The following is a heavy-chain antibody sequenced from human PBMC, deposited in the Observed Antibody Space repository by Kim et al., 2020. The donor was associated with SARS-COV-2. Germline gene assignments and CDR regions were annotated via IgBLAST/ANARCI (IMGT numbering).Heavy chain of an antibody. CDR1: GFTFSDYY. CDR2: ISSSSSYT. Sequence: GGSLRLSCAASGFTFSDYYMSWIRQAPGKGLEWVSYISSSSSYTNYADSVKGRFTISRDNAKNSLYLQMNSLRAEDTAVYYCASWEQWGIGYYYYGMDVWGQGTTVTVSS. J-gene: IGHJ6*02. V-gene: IGHV3-11*03. CDR3: ASWEQWGIGYYYYGMDV. D-gene: IGHD6-19*01.